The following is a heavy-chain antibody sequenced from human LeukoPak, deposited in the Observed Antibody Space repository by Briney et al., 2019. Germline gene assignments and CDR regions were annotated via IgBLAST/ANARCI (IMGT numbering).Heavy chain of an antibody. Sequence: GGSLRLSCAASGFTFSSDWMSWVRQAPGKGLEWVANIKQDGSEKYYADSVKGRFTISRDNSKNTLYLQMNSLRAEDTAVYYCAKMSGAYYFDYWGQGTLVTVSS. D-gene: IGHD3-10*01. V-gene: IGHV3-7*01. CDR3: AKMSGAYYFDY. CDR2: IKQDGSEK. CDR1: GFTFSSDW. J-gene: IGHJ4*02.